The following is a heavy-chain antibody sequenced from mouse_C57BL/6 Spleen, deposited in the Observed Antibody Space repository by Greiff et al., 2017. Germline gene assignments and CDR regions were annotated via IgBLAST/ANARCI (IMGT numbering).Heavy chain of an antibody. CDR1: GYTFTSYW. J-gene: IGHJ2*01. CDR3: ARSNWDLYFDY. Sequence: QVQLQQPGAELVRPGSSVKLSCKASGYTFTSYWMHWVKQRPIQGLEWIGNIDPSDSETHYNQKFKDKASLTVDKSSSTAYMQLSSLTSEDSAVYYCARSNWDLYFDYWGQGTTLTVSS. D-gene: IGHD4-1*01. V-gene: IGHV1-52*01. CDR2: IDPSDSET.